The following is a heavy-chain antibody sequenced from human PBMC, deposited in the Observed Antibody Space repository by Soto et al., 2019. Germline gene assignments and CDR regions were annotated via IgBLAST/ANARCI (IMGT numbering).Heavy chain of an antibody. J-gene: IGHJ4*02. Sequence: QMQLQESGPGLVKPSETLSLACTVSGGSVSSPKYFWSWIRQPPGKGLEWVAYIYNNGKTNYNPSLKSRATISGDTAKNQCSLKLTSVTGADSAVYFCARTVMPVGNLPAFDHWGQGVLVTVSS. V-gene: IGHV4-61*01. D-gene: IGHD7-27*01. CDR2: IYNNGKT. CDR1: GGSVSSPKYF. CDR3: ARTVMPVGNLPAFDH.